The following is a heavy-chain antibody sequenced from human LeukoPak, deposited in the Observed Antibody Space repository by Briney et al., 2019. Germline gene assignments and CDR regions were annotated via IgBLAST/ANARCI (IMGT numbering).Heavy chain of an antibody. CDR2: ISDNGRTI. CDR3: AKDRPVPSWFDP. J-gene: IGHJ5*02. Sequence: PGGSLRLSCAASGFTFSDYYMSWIRQAPGKGLEWLSYISDNGRTIYYADSVRGRFTISRDNAKKSLYLQMNSLRAEDTAVYYCAKDRPVPSWFDPWGQGTLVTVSS. D-gene: IGHD6-6*01. V-gene: IGHV3-11*01. CDR1: GFTFSDYY.